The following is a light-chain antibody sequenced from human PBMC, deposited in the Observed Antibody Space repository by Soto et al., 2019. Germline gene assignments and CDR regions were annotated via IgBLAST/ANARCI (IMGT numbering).Light chain of an antibody. CDR1: QSISPW. V-gene: IGKV1-5*01. Sequence: EIQMTQSTSTLSASVGDRVTITCRASQSISPWLAWYQQKPGKAPKLLIFDASNLESGVPSRFSGSGSGTEFTLTISSLQPDDFATYYCLQYHTYRTFGQGTKVDIK. CDR2: DAS. J-gene: IGKJ1*01. CDR3: LQYHTYRT.